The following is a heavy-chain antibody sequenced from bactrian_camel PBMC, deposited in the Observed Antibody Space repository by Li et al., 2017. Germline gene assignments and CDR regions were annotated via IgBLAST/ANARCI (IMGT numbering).Heavy chain of an antibody. V-gene: IGHV3S55*01. CDR1: GSGAKYGTYC. J-gene: IGHJ6*01. Sequence: VQLVESGGGSVQAGESLRLSCTASGSGAKYGTYCVAWFRQAPGNEREGVARINNDGSTTYADSVKGRFTISKDNAKNTLYLQMNSLKPEDTAMYYCAAVRYGVTWYPLCRARSADFGYWGQGTQVTVS. CDR2: INNDGST. CDR3: AAVRYGVTWYPLCRARSADFGY. D-gene: IGHD6*01.